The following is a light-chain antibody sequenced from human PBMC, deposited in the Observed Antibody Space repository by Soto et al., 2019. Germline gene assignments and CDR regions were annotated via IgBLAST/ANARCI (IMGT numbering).Light chain of an antibody. Sequence: EIVLTQSPATLSSSPGERATLSCRASQTVSSKLAWYQHKPGQAPRLLIYDTSNRATGIPARFSGSGSGTDFTLTISSLEPEDFATYYCQQSHSFSAWTFAQGTKVEIK. CDR3: QQSHSFSAWT. J-gene: IGKJ1*01. CDR1: QTVSSK. V-gene: IGKV3-11*01. CDR2: DTS.